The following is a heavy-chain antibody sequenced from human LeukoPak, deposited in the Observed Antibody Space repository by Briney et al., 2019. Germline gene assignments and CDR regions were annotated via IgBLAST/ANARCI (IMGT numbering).Heavy chain of an antibody. V-gene: IGHV3-21*01. D-gene: IGHD2-2*01. CDR1: GFTFSSYS. CDR2: ISSSSSYI. CDR3: ARDRTAVPAAIRWFDP. J-gene: IGHJ5*02. Sequence: GGSLRLSCAASGFTFSSYSMNWVRQAPGKGLEWVSSISSSSSYIYYADSVKGRFTISRDNDKNSVYLQMNSLRAEDTAVYYCARDRTAVPAAIRWFDPWGQGTLVTVSS.